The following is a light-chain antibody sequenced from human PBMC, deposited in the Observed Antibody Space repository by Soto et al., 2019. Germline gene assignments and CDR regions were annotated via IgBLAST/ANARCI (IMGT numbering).Light chain of an antibody. CDR1: QSVSGK. CDR3: HQSNNWPWT. J-gene: IGKJ1*01. V-gene: IGKV3-15*01. CDR2: DAS. Sequence: EVLMTQSPATLSVSPGERATLSCRASQSVSGKLAWYQQKPGQAPRLLIYDASTRATGIPARFSGSGSGTEFTLTISSLQSEDFAVYYCHQSNNWPWTFGQGTKGEIK.